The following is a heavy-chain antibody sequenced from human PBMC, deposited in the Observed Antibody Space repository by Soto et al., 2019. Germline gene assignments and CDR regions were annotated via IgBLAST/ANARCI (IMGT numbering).Heavy chain of an antibody. D-gene: IGHD5-18*01. V-gene: IGHV2-5*01. CDR2: IYWNDDK. CDR3: AHREGYSYGNDNSFDP. CDR1: GFSLSTSGVR. Sequence: SGPTLVNPTQTLTLTCTFSGFSLSTSGVRVGWIRQPPGKALEWLALIYWNDDKRYSPSLKSRLTITKDTSKNQVVLTMTNMDPVDTATYYCAHREGYSYGNDNSFDPWGQGTLATVSS. J-gene: IGHJ5*02.